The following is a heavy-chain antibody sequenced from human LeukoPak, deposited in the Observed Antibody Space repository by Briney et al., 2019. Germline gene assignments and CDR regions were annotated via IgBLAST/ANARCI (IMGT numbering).Heavy chain of an antibody. Sequence: ASVKVSCKASGYTFTDYYMEWVRQAPGQGLEWMGWINPNSGGTNYAQKFQGRVTMTRDTSISTAYMELSRLRSDDTAVYYCARGRSYCTNGVCYWDLDYWGQGTLVTVSS. CDR1: GYTFTDYY. D-gene: IGHD2-8*01. J-gene: IGHJ4*02. V-gene: IGHV1-2*02. CDR3: ARGRSYCTNGVCYWDLDY. CDR2: INPNSGGT.